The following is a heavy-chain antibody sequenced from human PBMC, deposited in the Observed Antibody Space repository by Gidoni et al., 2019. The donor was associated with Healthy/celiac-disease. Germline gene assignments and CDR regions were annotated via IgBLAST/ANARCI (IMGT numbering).Heavy chain of an antibody. CDR3: ATFHLPEWLLPVY. CDR2: IWYDGSNK. D-gene: IGHD3-22*01. J-gene: IGHJ4*02. CDR1: GFTFSSYG. V-gene: IGHV3-33*01. Sequence: QVQLVESGGGVVQPGRSLRLSCAASGFTFSSYGMHWVRQAPGKGLEWVAVIWYDGSNKYYADSVKGRFTISRDNSKNTLYLQMNSLRAEDTAVYYCATFHLPEWLLPVYWGQGTLVTVSS.